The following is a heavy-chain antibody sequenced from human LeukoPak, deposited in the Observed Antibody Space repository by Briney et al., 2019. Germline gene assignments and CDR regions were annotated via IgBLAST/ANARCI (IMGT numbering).Heavy chain of an antibody. CDR2: ISPSGGST. Sequence: ASVKVSCKASGYTFTSYYMHWVRQAPGQGLEWMGIISPSGGSTSYAQKFQGRVTMTRDTSTSTVYMELSSLRSEDTAVYYCARGQYYDILTGNNWFDPWGQGTLVTVSS. CDR1: GYTFTSYY. V-gene: IGHV1-46*01. CDR3: ARGQYYDILTGNNWFDP. D-gene: IGHD3-9*01. J-gene: IGHJ5*02.